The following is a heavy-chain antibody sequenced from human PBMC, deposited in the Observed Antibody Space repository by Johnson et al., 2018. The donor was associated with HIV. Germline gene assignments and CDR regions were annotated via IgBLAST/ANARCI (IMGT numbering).Heavy chain of an antibody. Sequence: MLLVESGGGLVQPGGSLRLSCAASGFTVSSNYMSWVRQAPGKGLEWVSVIYSGGTTFYADSVKGRFTISRDNSKNTLYLQMNTLRAEDTAVYYCARDMVQLELLCAFDIWGQGTMVTVSS. CDR2: IYSGGTT. CDR1: GFTVSSNY. D-gene: IGHD1-7*01. CDR3: ARDMVQLELLCAFDI. V-gene: IGHV3-66*01. J-gene: IGHJ3*02.